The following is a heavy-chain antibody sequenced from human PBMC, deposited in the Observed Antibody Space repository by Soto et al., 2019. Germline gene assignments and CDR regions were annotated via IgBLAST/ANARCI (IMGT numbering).Heavy chain of an antibody. CDR2: LYSGGSK. J-gene: IGHJ3*02. D-gene: IGHD2-2*01. CDR3: ASRKVPAVVWWDGAFDI. CDR1: GFAISSNY. Sequence: EVQLVESGGALIQPGGYLNLSCTVSGFAISSNYRTWVRQAPGKGLEWVSLLYSGGSKYYADSVKGRFTISRDSSNHTLFLQMDSLRAEDTAVYFRASRKVPAVVWWDGAFDIWGHGTTVAVSS. V-gene: IGHV3-53*01.